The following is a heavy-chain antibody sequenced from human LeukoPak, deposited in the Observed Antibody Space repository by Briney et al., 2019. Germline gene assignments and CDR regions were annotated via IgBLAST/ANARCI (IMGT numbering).Heavy chain of an antibody. CDR1: GVSISSSNSY. CDR3: ARGRNGDYGFDYYYYMDV. V-gene: IGHV4-39*07. Sequence: SETLSLTCTVSGVSISSSNSYWGWIRQPPGKGLEWIGSIYYSGNTYYNASLKSRVTISVDTSKNQFSLKLSSVTAADTAVYYCARGRNGDYGFDYYYYMDVWGKGTTVTVSS. D-gene: IGHD4-17*01. CDR2: IYYSGNT. J-gene: IGHJ6*03.